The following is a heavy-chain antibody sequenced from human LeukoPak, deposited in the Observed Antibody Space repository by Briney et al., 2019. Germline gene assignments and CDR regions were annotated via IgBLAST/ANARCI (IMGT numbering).Heavy chain of an antibody. D-gene: IGHD6-19*01. J-gene: IGHJ5*02. V-gene: IGHV3-30*02. CDR2: IRYDGSNK. CDR3: AKDLGQWLDKGFDP. CDR1: GFTFSSYG. Sequence: GGSLRLSCAASGFTFSSYGMHWVRQAPGKGLEWVAFIRYDGSNKYYADSVKGRFTISRDSSKNTLYLQMNSLRAEDTAVYYCAKDLGQWLDKGFDPWGQGTLVTVSS.